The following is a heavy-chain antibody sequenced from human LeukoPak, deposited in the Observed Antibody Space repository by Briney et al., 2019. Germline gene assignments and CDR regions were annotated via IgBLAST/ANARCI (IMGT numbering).Heavy chain of an antibody. CDR2: INPSGGST. CDR1: GYTFTSYY. CDR3: ARVPSIAVAGRDAFDI. Sequence: GASVKVSCKASGYTFTSYYMHWVRQAPGQGLGWMGIINPSGGSTSYAQKFQGRVTMTRDTSTSTVYMELSSLRSEDTAVYYCARVPSIAVAGRDAFDIWGQGTMVTVSS. D-gene: IGHD6-19*01. J-gene: IGHJ3*02. V-gene: IGHV1-46*01.